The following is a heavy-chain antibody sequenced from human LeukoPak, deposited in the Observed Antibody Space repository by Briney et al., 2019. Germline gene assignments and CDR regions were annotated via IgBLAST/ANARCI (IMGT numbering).Heavy chain of an antibody. Sequence: GGSLRLSCAASGFTFSSYAMSWVRQAPGKGLEWVSAISGSGGSTYYADSVKGRFTISRDNSKNTLYLQMNSLRAEDTAVYYCAKLINMIVVPGDYFDYWGQGTLVTVSS. CDR3: AKLINMIVVPGDYFDY. J-gene: IGHJ4*02. V-gene: IGHV3-23*01. D-gene: IGHD3-22*01. CDR2: ISGSGGST. CDR1: GFTFSSYA.